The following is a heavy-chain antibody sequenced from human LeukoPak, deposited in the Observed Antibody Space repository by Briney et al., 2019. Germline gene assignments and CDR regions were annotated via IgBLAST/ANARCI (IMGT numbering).Heavy chain of an antibody. J-gene: IGHJ6*02. Sequence: GGSLSLSCAASGFTFSSYGMHWVRQAPGKGLEWVALISYDGSNAYYADSVKGRFTISRDHSKNTVFLQMISLRAEETAVYYCAKGFDYYYDSSQYYYGMDVWGQGTTVTVS. D-gene: IGHD3-22*01. CDR2: ISYDGSNA. CDR1: GFTFSSYG. CDR3: AKGFDYYYDSSQYYYGMDV. V-gene: IGHV3-30*18.